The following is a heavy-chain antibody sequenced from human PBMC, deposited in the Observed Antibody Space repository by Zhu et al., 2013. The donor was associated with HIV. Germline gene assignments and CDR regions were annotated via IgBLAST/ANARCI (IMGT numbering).Heavy chain of an antibody. Sequence: VQLQESGPGLVKPSETLSLTCTVSGYSVSSAYQWDWIRQSPGKGLEWIGSIYHSGKTYRNPSLKSRVTISVDTSKNLFSLKLSSVTAADTAMYYCARRLVGVTVYFDYWGQGTLVTVSS. CDR1: GYSVSSAYQ. CDR2: IYHSGKT. CDR3: ARRLVGVTVYFDY. D-gene: IGHD1-26*01. V-gene: IGHV4-38-2*02. J-gene: IGHJ4*02.